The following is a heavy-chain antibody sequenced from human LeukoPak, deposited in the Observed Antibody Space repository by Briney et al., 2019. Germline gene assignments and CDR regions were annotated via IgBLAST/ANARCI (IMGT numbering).Heavy chain of an antibody. Sequence: SETLSLTCAVYGGSFNGYYWSWIRQPPRKGLEWIGEINHSGSTNYNPSLKSRVTISVDTSKNQFSLKLSSVTAADTAVYYCALNDCSGGSCHDYWGQGTLVTVSS. CDR2: INHSGST. CDR3: ALNDCSGGSCHDY. J-gene: IGHJ4*02. CDR1: GGSFNGYY. D-gene: IGHD2-15*01. V-gene: IGHV4-34*01.